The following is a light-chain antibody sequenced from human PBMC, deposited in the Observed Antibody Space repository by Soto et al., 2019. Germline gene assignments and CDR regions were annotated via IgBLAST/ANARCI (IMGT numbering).Light chain of an antibody. Sequence: DLVMTQTPLSLSVTPGQPTSISCKSSQSLLHSNGKTYLYWYMQKPGQPPQLLIYKVSNRFSGVPDRFSGSGSGTYFTLKISRVEAEDVGVYYCLQSIHFPITFGQGTRLEVK. V-gene: IGKV2D-29*01. CDR1: QSLLHSNGKTY. CDR3: LQSIHFPIT. J-gene: IGKJ5*01. CDR2: KVS.